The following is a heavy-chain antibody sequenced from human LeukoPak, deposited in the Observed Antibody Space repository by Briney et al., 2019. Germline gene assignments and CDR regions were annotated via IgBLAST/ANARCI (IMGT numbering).Heavy chain of an antibody. CDR2: IKQDGSEK. J-gene: IGHJ6*02. Sequence: GGSLRLSCAASGFTFRSYWMSWVRQAPGKGLEWVANIKQDGSEKYYVDSVKGRFTISRDNAKNSLYLQMNSLRAEDTAVYYCARDSGAYDFWSGYYTHIYYYYYGIDVWGQGTTVTVS. CDR3: ARDSGAYDFWSGYYTHIYYYYYGIDV. V-gene: IGHV3-7*01. CDR1: GFTFRSYW. D-gene: IGHD3-3*01.